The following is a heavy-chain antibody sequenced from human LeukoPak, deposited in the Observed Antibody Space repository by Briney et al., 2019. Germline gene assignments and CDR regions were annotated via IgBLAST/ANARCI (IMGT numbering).Heavy chain of an antibody. Sequence: ASVKVSCKASGGTFSSYAISWVRQAPGQGLEWMGGIIPIFGTANYAQKFQGRVTVTADESTSTAYMELSSLRSEDTAVCYCARSMEDIVVVPAAHNWFDPWGQGTLVTVSS. J-gene: IGHJ5*02. CDR2: IIPIFGTA. CDR1: GGTFSSYA. V-gene: IGHV1-69*01. D-gene: IGHD2-2*01. CDR3: ARSMEDIVVVPAAHNWFDP.